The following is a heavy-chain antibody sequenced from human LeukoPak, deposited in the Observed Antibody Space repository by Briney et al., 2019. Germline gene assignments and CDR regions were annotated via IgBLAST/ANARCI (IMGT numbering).Heavy chain of an antibody. Sequence: SETLSLTCAVYGGSFSGYYWSWIRQPPGKGLEWIGEINHSGSTNYNPSLKSRVTISVDTSKNQFSLKLSSVTAADTAVYYCARELRAAAARYGANWFDPWGRGTLVTVSS. J-gene: IGHJ5*02. CDR1: GGSFSGYY. D-gene: IGHD6-13*01. CDR3: ARELRAAAARYGANWFDP. CDR2: INHSGST. V-gene: IGHV4-34*01.